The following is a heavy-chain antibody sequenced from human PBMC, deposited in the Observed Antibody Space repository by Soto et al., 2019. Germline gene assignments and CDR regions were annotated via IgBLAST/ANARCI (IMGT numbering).Heavy chain of an antibody. Sequence: QVQLVESGGGVVQPGRSLRLSCAASGFTFDNYGMHWVRQAPGKGLEWVVVISFDGRNTYYADSVKGRFTISRDNSKNTLYPQMTSLRAEDTAVYYCANQSGSGSYYNVGSGAHFDYWRQGTLFTVSS. D-gene: IGHD3-10*01. V-gene: IGHV3-30*18. CDR2: ISFDGRNT. CDR3: ANQSGSGSYYNVGSGAHFDY. CDR1: GFTFDNYG. J-gene: IGHJ4*02.